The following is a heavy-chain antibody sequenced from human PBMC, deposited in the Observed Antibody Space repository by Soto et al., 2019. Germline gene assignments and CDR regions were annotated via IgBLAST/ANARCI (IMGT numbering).Heavy chain of an antibody. CDR2: ISYDGSNK. CDR3: ARDWGITMIVAVPRDAFDI. CDR1: GFTFSSYA. V-gene: IGHV3-30-3*01. Sequence: PGGSLRLSCAASGFTFSSYAMHWVRQAPGKGLEWVAVISYDGSNKYYADSVKGRFTISRDNSKNTLYLQMNSLRAEDTAVYYCARDWGITMIVAVPRDAFDIWGQGTMVTV. J-gene: IGHJ3*02. D-gene: IGHD3-22*01.